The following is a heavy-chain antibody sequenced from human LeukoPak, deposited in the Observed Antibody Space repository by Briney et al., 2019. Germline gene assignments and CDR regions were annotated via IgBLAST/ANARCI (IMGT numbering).Heavy chain of an antibody. CDR2: IYYSGST. CDR1: GGSISSYY. D-gene: IGHD6-13*01. CDR3: ARSVGGSSWLDYYYYGMDV. Sequence: PSETLSLTCTVSGGSISSYYWSWIRQPPGKGLEWIGYIYYSGSTNYNPSLKSRVTISVDTSKNQFSLKLSSVTAADTAVYYCARSVGGSSWLDYYYYGMDVWGQGTTVTVSS. J-gene: IGHJ6*02. V-gene: IGHV4-59*08.